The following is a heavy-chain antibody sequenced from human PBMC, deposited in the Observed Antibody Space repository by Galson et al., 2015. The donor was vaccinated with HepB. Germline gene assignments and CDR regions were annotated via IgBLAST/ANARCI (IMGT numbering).Heavy chain of an antibody. D-gene: IGHD4-17*01. CDR2: INPNSGGT. J-gene: IGHJ6*02. V-gene: IGHV1-2*02. Sequence: SVKVSCKAPGYTFAVHYIHWVRQAPGQGLEWMGWINPNSGGTNYAQKFQGRVTLTRDTSISTAYMDVSSLKSDDTAVYYCARSQGYGDYGGHYYYLGMDVWGQGTTVTVSS. CDR1: GYTFAVHY. CDR3: ARSQGYGDYGGHYYYLGMDV.